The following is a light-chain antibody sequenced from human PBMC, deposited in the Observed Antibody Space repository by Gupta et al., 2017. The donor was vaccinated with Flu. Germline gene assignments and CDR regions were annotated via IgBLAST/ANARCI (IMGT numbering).Light chain of an antibody. CDR1: SSDIGTYKY. CDR3: GSDTNTNTLYV. Sequence: ITIYCTGTSSDIGTYKYVSWYQQNPDKAPNLMIYDVNSRPPGVAHRFSGSKYGNTASLTISGLQAEDEADYYCGSDTNTNTLYVFGTGTKVTVL. V-gene: IGLV2-14*03. J-gene: IGLJ1*01. CDR2: DVN.